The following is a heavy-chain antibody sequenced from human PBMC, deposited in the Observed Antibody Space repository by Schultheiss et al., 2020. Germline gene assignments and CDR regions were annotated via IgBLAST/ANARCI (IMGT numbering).Heavy chain of an antibody. J-gene: IGHJ1*01. CDR3: VRTGGDSSGYEEYFQY. CDR2: IYYSGST. CDR1: GGSISSSSYY. D-gene: IGHD3-22*01. V-gene: IGHV4-39*07. Sequence: SETLSLTCTVSGGSISSSSYYWGWIRQPPGKGLEWIGYIYYSGSTYYNPSLKSRVTISVDTSKNQFSLKLSSVTAADTAVYYCVRTGGDSSGYEEYFQYWGQGTLVTVSS.